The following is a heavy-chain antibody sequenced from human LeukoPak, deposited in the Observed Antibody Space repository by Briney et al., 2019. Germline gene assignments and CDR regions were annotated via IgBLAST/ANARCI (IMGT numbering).Heavy chain of an antibody. V-gene: IGHV4-34*01. Sequence: SETLSLTCAVYGGSFSGYYWSWIRQPPGKGLEWIGEINHSGSTNYNPSLKSRVTISVDTSKNQFSLKLSSVTAADTAVYYCARHLGRCSSTSCRPMYYFDYWGQGTLVTVSS. CDR2: INHSGST. D-gene: IGHD2-2*01. CDR3: ARHLGRCSSTSCRPMYYFDY. J-gene: IGHJ4*02. CDR1: GGSFSGYY.